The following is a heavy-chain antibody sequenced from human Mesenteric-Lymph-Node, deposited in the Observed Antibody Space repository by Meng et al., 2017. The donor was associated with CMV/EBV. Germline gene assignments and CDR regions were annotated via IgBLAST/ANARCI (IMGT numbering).Heavy chain of an antibody. CDR1: GFTFDDYA. CDR3: AKALYSGSYYEPLDY. J-gene: IGHJ4*02. Sequence: GGSLRLSCAASGFTFDDYAMHRVRQAPGKGLEWISGITWNSGSIDYADSVKGRFTISRDNAKNSLYLQMNSLRAEDTALYYCAKALYSGSYYEPLDYWGQGALVTVSS. V-gene: IGHV3-9*01. CDR2: ITWNSGSI. D-gene: IGHD1-26*01.